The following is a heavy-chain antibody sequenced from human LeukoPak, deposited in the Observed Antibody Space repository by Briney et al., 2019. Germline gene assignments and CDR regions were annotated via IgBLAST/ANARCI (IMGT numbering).Heavy chain of an antibody. D-gene: IGHD3-3*01. V-gene: IGHV4-30-4*08. Sequence: PSQTLSLTCTVSGGSISSGDYYWSWIPQPPGKGLVWLGYIYYSGSTYYNPFLKSRVTITVDTSKNQFLLKLSSIADDDTAVYYCARGYDFWSGYYSYYFDYWGQGTLVTVSS. CDR1: GGSISSGDYY. J-gene: IGHJ4*02. CDR3: ARGYDFWSGYYSYYFDY. CDR2: IYYSGST.